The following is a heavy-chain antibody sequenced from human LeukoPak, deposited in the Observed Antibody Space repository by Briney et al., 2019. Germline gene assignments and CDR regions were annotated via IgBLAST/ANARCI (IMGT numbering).Heavy chain of an antibody. CDR1: GFTFSTYA. D-gene: IGHD5/OR15-5a*01. V-gene: IGHV3-23*01. CDR3: AKDYLVYYFDY. Sequence: GGSLRLSCAASGFTFSTYAMSWVRQAPGKGLEWVSCISASYGSTYYADSVKGRFTISRDNSKNTLYLQMNSLRAEDTAVYYCAKDYLVYYFDYWGQGTLVTVSS. CDR2: ISASYGST. J-gene: IGHJ4*02.